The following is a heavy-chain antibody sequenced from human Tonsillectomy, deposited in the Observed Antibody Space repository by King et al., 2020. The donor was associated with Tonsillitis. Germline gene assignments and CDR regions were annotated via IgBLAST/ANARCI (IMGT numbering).Heavy chain of an antibody. V-gene: IGHV3-23*04. CDR3: AKGGYDSSGYYYWYFDL. Sequence: VQLVESGGGLVQPGGSLRLSCAASGFTFSSYAMSWVRQAPGKGLEWVSAISGSGGSTYYADSVKGRFTISRDNSKNTRYLQMNSLRAEDTAVYYCAKGGYDSSGYYYWYFDLWGRGTLVTVSS. CDR1: GFTFSSYA. J-gene: IGHJ2*01. CDR2: ISGSGGST. D-gene: IGHD3-22*01.